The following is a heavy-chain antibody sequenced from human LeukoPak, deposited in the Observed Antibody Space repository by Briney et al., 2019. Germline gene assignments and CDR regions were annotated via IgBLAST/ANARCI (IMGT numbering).Heavy chain of an antibody. Sequence: GASEKVSCKASGGTFSSYVINWVRQAPGPGLEWMGGIIPIFGTANYAQKSHGKVTITADESTSTAYMELSSLRSEDTAVYYCARDSSGYYYFDYWGQGTLVTVSS. CDR2: IIPIFGTA. J-gene: IGHJ4*02. CDR3: ARDSSGYYYFDY. V-gene: IGHV1-69*13. CDR1: GGTFSSYV. D-gene: IGHD3-22*01.